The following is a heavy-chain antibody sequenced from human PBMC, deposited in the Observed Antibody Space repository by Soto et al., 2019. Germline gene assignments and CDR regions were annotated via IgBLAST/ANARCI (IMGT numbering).Heavy chain of an antibody. CDR2: ISSSGSTI. V-gene: IGHV3-48*03. D-gene: IGHD2-2*01. J-gene: IGHJ6*02. Sequence: VGSLRLSCAASGFTFSSYEMNWVRQAPGKGLEWVSYISSSGSTIYYADSVKGRFTISRDNAKNSLYLQMNSLRAEDTAVYYCARVYCSSTSCYLGMDVWGQGTTVTVSS. CDR3: ARVYCSSTSCYLGMDV. CDR1: GFTFSSYE.